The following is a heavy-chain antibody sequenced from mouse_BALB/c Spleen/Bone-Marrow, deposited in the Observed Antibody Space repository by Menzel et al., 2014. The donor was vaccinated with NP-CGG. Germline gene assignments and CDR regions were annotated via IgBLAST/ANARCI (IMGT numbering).Heavy chain of an antibody. CDR2: IYPGDGDT. J-gene: IGHJ4*01. CDR3: ARSGKGAMDY. D-gene: IGHD2-1*01. V-gene: IGHV1-80*01. CDR1: GYVLSTYW. Sequence: QVQLKESGAELVRPGSSVKISCKASGYVLSTYWMNWVKQRPGQGLERIGQIYPGDGDTNYNGKFKDKVILTADKSSSTAYMQLSSLTSEDSAVYFCARSGKGAMDYWGQGTSVTVSS.